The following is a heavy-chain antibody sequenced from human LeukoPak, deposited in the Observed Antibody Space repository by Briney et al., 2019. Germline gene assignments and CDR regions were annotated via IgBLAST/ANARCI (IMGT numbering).Heavy chain of an antibody. CDR3: ASGVPSWFDP. J-gene: IGHJ5*02. CDR1: GGSISGSSYY. CDR2: IYYSGST. V-gene: IGHV4-39*01. Sequence: SETLSLTCTVSGGSISGSSYYWGWIRQPPGKGLEWIGSIYYSGSTYYNPSLKSRVTISVDTSKNQFSLRLSSVTAADTAVYYCASGVPSWFDPWGQGTLVTVSS. D-gene: IGHD2-2*01.